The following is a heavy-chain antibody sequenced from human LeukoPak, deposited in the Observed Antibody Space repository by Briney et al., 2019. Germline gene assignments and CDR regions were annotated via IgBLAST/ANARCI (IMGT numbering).Heavy chain of an antibody. D-gene: IGHD4-17*01. Sequence: QPGRSLRLSCAASGFTFDDYAMHWVRQAPGKGLEWVSGISWNSGSIGYADSVKGRFTISRDNAKNSLYLQMNSLRAGDTALYYCACGDYAFDYWGQGTLVTVSS. CDR1: GFTFDDYA. J-gene: IGHJ4*02. V-gene: IGHV3-9*01. CDR3: ACGDYAFDY. CDR2: ISWNSGSI.